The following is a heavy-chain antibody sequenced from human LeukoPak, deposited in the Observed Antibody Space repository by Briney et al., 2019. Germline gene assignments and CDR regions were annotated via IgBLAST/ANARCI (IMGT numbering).Heavy chain of an antibody. CDR2: ISGTGIGR. Sequence: GGSLRLSCAASGFTLSSHAMTWVRQAPGKGLGWVSAISGTGIGRYYADSVKGRFTVSRDTSTNTVSLQMNSLRADDTAVCYCAKGPTKSLEYFDYWGQGTLVTVSS. J-gene: IGHJ4*02. D-gene: IGHD1-1*01. V-gene: IGHV3-23*01. CDR1: GFTLSSHA. CDR3: AKGPTKSLEYFDY.